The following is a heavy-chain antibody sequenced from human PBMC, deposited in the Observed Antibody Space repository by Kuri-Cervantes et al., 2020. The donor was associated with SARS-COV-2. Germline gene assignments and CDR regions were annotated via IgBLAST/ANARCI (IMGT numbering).Heavy chain of an antibody. V-gene: IGHV4-61*02. CDR1: GGSISSAYSY. Sequence: LRLSCTVSGGSISSAYSYWSWIRQPAGKRLEWIGRITGIGVTDYNPSLKTRVTISVDTSENQFSLKLSSVTAADTAVYYCATPSGGYSYGPYYYGMDVWGQGATVTVSS. CDR3: ATPSGGYSYGPYYYGMDV. D-gene: IGHD5-18*01. J-gene: IGHJ6*02. CDR2: ITGIGVT.